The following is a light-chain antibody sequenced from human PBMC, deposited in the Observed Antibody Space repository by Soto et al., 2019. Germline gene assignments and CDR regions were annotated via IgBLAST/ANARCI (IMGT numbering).Light chain of an antibody. V-gene: IGKV1-39*01. J-gene: IGKJ1*01. CDR3: QLSDKLTWT. CDR1: QSIRSY. CDR2: AAS. Sequence: MSMSQYRRSVAEGKSVDLSCLASQSIRSYLNWYHKNQGKAPKPLIYAASSLQSGVPSRFSFSGSGTDLTITIGIRQNDDLVSYYFQLSDKLTWTCGQGTQVDIK.